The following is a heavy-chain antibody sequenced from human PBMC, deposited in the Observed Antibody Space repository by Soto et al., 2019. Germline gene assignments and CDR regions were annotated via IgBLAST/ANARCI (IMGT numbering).Heavy chain of an antibody. CDR3: ARDLWGYCGADCSPLDV. CDR2: MYNTGST. D-gene: IGHD2-21*02. J-gene: IGHJ6*02. CDR1: GGSISSYY. V-gene: IGHV4-59*01. Sequence: PSETLSLTCTVSGGSISSYYWSWIRRPPGKGLEWIGYMYNTGSTIYNPSLKSRVTISVDTSKNQFSLKLNSVTAADTAVYYCARDLWGYCGADCSPLDVWGQGTTVTVS.